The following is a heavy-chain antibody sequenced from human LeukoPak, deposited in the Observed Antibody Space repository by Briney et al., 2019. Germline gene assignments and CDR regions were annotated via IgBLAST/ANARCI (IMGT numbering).Heavy chain of an antibody. J-gene: IGHJ6*03. CDR1: GFTFRTYC. Sequence: GGSLRLSCAASGFTFRTYCMSWVRQAPGKGLEWVANIMQDGNEKYYVDSVKGRFTISRDNAKNSLYLQLNSLRAEDTALYYCARDPNYYYYYMDVWGKGTTVTVSS. CDR3: ARDPNYYYYYMDV. V-gene: IGHV3-7*03. CDR2: IMQDGNEK.